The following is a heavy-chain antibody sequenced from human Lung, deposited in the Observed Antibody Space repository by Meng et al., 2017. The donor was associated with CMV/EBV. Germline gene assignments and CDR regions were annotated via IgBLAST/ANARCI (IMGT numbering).Heavy chain of an antibody. Sequence: QVRLVPYGSELNTPCDAWKVSCRAAGYTFTSSCVHWVRHAPGQGLEWMGRININTGNPTYAQGFTGRFVFSLDTSVSTAYLQIDSLKADDTAVYYCARGNGWRFDYWGQGTLVTVSS. CDR2: ININTGNP. J-gene: IGHJ4*02. CDR3: ARGNGWRFDY. D-gene: IGHD6-19*01. CDR1: GYTFTSSC. V-gene: IGHV7-4-1*01.